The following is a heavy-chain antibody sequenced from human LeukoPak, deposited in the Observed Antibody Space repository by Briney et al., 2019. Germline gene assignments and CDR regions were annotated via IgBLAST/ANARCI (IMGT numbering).Heavy chain of an antibody. J-gene: IGHJ4*02. D-gene: IGHD4-11*01. Sequence: GRSLRLSCAASGFTFSSYGMHWVRQAPGKGLEWVAVIWYDGSNKYYADSVKGRFTISRDNAKNTLYLQMNSLRAEDTAVYYCASYHDYSNTDWGQGTLVTVSS. CDR3: ASYHDYSNTD. CDR2: IWYDGSNK. CDR1: GFTFSSYG. V-gene: IGHV3-33*03.